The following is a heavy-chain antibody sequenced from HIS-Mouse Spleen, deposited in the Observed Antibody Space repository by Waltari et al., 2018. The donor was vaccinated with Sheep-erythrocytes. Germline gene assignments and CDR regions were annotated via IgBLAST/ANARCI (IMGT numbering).Heavy chain of an antibody. V-gene: IGHV3-21*01. CDR1: GFTFSSYS. Sequence: EVQLVESGGGLVKPGGSLRLSCAASGFTFSSYSMNWVRQAPGKGLEWVSSISSISSYKYYADSVKGRFTISRDNAKNSLYLQMNSLRAEDTAVYYCARDTGTDAFDIWGQGTMVTVSS. D-gene: IGHD1-1*01. CDR3: ARDTGTDAFDI. J-gene: IGHJ3*02. CDR2: ISSISSYK.